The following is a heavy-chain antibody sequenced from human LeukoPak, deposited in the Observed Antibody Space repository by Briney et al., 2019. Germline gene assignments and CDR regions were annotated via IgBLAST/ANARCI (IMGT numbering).Heavy chain of an antibody. V-gene: IGHV3-64*01. Sequence: GGSLRLSCAASGFTFSSYAVHWVRQAPGKGLEYVSAIRSNGGRTYYANSVTRRFTISRDNSKNTLNLQMGSLRAEDMAVYYCARGDQLVYLASAFEIWGQGTMGTVSS. CDR3: ARGDQLVYLASAFEI. J-gene: IGHJ3*02. CDR2: IRSNGGRT. CDR1: GFTFSSYA. D-gene: IGHD6-6*01.